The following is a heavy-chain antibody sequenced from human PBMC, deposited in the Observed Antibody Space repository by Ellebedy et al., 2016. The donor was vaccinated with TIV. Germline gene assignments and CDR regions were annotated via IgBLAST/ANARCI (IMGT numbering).Heavy chain of an antibody. CDR1: GGSFNNYY. CDR2: FNLGGTT. CDR3: AKWTVGYCSSASCYTGDY. D-gene: IGHD2-2*02. J-gene: IGHJ4*02. Sequence: MPSETLSLTCAVYGGSFNNYYWSWIRQLPGKGLEWIGEFNLGGTTNYNPSLKSRVTISVDTSKNQFPLKLNSVTAADTAVYYWAKWTVGYCSSASCYTGDYWGQGTLVTVSS. V-gene: IGHV4-34*01.